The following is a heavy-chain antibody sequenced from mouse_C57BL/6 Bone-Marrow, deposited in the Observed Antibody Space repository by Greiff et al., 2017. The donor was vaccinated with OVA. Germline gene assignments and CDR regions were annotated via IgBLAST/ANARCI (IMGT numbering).Heavy chain of an antibody. CDR2: INPNNGGT. CDR3: ARWNSNYVN. D-gene: IGHD2-5*01. J-gene: IGHJ2*01. V-gene: IGHV1-26*01. Sequence: VQLQQSGPELVKPGASVKISCKASGYTFTDYYMNWVKQSHGKSLEWIGDINPNNGGTSYNQKFKGKATLTVDKSSSTAYMELRSLTSEDSAVYYCARWNSNYVNWGQGTTLTVSS. CDR1: GYTFTDYY.